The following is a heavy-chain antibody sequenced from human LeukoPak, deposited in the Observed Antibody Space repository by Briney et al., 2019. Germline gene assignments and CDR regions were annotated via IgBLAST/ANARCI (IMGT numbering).Heavy chain of an antibody. CDR1: GYTFTDYY. CDR2: VDPQDGET. Sequence: GATVKISCKASGYTFTDYYMHWVAQAPGKGLEWMGRVDPQDGETKYGEKFQGRVAITVDTSTDTVNMELSSLRSEDTAVYFCAANPMDYGEYILHFREFDGFHIWGQGTMVIVSS. D-gene: IGHD4-17*01. V-gene: IGHV1-69-2*01. CDR3: AANPMDYGEYILHFREFDGFHI. J-gene: IGHJ3*02.